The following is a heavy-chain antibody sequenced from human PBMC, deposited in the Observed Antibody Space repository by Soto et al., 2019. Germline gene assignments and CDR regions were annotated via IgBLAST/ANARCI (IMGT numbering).Heavy chain of an antibody. CDR2: LNQDGSDT. CDR3: VRGTNDCPGMDG. V-gene: IGHV3-74*01. D-gene: IGHD3-10*02. J-gene: IGHJ6*02. CDR1: GFTFSHYW. Sequence: DVQLVESGGGSVQPGGSLRLSCAVSGFTFSHYWMHWVRQAPGKGLACVSRLNQDGSDTNYADSVKGRFTVSRDNAKNTLYLQMSNLRVEDTGLYFCVRGTNDCPGMDGWGQWTTVTVS.